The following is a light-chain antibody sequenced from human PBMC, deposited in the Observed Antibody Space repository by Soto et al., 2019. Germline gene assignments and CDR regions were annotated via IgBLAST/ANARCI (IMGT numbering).Light chain of an antibody. CDR2: GAS. Sequence: EIEFAQSPAPLSLSPGERATLSCTSSHSVSNNYLAWYQQKPGQAPTLLIYGASNRATGITDRFSGSGSGTDFTLTINRLQSEDFAIYYCQPYNNGPLTFGGGTKVESK. CDR1: HSVSNNY. CDR3: QPYNNGPLT. V-gene: IGKV3-20*01. J-gene: IGKJ4*01.